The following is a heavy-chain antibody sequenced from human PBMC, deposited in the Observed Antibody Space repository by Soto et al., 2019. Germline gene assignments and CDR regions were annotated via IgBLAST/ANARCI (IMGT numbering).Heavy chain of an antibody. V-gene: IGHV4-34*01. CDR1: GGSFSGYY. D-gene: IGHD3-22*01. CDR3: ARDLYYDTNAYYRRPDS. J-gene: IGHJ4*02. CDR2: INHSGST. Sequence: SETLSLTCAVYGGSFSGYYWSWIRQPPGKGLEWIGEINHSGSTNYNPSLKSRVTISVDTSKNQFSLKLSSVTAADTAVYYCARDLYYDTNAYYRRPDSWGQGTLVTVSS.